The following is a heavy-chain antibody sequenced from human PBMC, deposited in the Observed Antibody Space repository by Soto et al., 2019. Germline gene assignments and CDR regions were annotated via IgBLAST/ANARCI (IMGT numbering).Heavy chain of an antibody. CDR1: GGSISSYY. CDR3: ARARTGTVTPYNWFDP. CDR2: IYYSGST. Sequence: QVQLQESGPGLVKPSETLSLTCTVSGGSISSYYWSWIRQPPGKGLEWIGYIYYSGSTNYNPSLKSRVTISVDTSKNQFSLKLSSGTAADTAVYYCARARTGTVTPYNWFDPWGQGTLVTVSS. D-gene: IGHD4-4*01. J-gene: IGHJ5*02. V-gene: IGHV4-59*01.